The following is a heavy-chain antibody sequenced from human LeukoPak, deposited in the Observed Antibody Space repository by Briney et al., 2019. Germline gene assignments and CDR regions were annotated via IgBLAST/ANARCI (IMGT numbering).Heavy chain of an antibody. V-gene: IGHV3-30*02. J-gene: IGHJ4*02. CDR1: GFTFSSYG. CDR2: IRYDGSNK. Sequence: QPGGSLRLSCAASGFTFSSYGMHWVRQAPGKGLEWVAFIRYDGSNKYYADSAKGRFTISRDNSKNTLYLQMNSLRAEDTAVYYCARGPSVGATTIDFDYWGQGTLVTVSS. D-gene: IGHD1-26*01. CDR3: ARGPSVGATTIDFDY.